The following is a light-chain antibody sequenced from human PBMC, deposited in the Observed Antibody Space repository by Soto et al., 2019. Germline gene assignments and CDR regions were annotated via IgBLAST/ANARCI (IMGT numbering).Light chain of an antibody. CDR3: GTWDSDTQTV. CDR2: LEGSGSY. V-gene: IGLV4-60*02. J-gene: IGLJ3*02. CDR1: SGHSSDI. Sequence: QPVLTQSSSASASLGSSVKLTCTLSSGHSSDIIAWHQQQPGQAPRYLMKLEGSGSYNKGSGVPDRFSGSSSGADRYLTISDLQFEDEADYYCGTWDSDTQTVFGGGTKVTVL.